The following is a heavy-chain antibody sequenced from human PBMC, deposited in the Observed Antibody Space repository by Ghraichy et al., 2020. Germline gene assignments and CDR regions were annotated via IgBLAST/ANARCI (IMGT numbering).Heavy chain of an antibody. D-gene: IGHD6-13*01. CDR3: ARCAAAGTRRPYNWFDP. CDR2: IWYDGSNK. Sequence: GGSLRLSCAASGFTFSSYGMHWVRQAPGKGLEWVAVIWYDGSNKYYADSVKGRFTISRDNSKNTLYLQMNSLRAEDTAVYYCARCAAAGTRRPYNWFDPWGQGTLVTVSS. J-gene: IGHJ5*02. CDR1: GFTFSSYG. V-gene: IGHV3-33*01.